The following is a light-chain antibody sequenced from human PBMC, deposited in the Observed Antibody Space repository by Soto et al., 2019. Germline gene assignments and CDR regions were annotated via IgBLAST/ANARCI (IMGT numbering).Light chain of an antibody. CDR2: AAS. CDR3: QKYNSAPLT. V-gene: IGKV1-27*01. J-gene: IGKJ4*01. Sequence: IQLTQSPSSLSASVGDRVTITCRASQGIRSALGWYQQKPGKVPKLLIYAASTLQSGVPSRFSGSGFGTDFTHTINSLQPEDVAAYYCQKYNSAPLTFGGGTKVDIK. CDR1: QGIRSA.